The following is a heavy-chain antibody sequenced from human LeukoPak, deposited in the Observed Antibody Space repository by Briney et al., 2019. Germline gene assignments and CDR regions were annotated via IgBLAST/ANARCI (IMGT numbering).Heavy chain of an antibody. J-gene: IGHJ4*02. CDR2: INPNSGNT. V-gene: IGHV1-8*01. CDR1: GYTFTSHD. D-gene: IGHD3-22*01. Sequence: GASVKVSCKASGYTFTSHDINWVRQATGQGLEWMGWINPNSGNTGYAQKFQGRVTMTRNTSISTAYMELSSLRSEDTAVYYCARVSILYYYDSSGYRYPHFNFDYWGQGTLVTVSS. CDR3: ARVSILYYYDSSGYRYPHFNFDY.